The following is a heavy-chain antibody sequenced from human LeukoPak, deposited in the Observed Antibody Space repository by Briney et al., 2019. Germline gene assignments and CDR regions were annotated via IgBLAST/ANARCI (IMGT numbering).Heavy chain of an antibody. Sequence: GGSLRLSCATSGFMFKTYWVHWVRQAPGKGLVWVSRINNDGHSINYADSVKGRFTTSRDNAKNTLFLHMNSLRAEDTGVYYCARDNLEWGSVFDYWGQGTLVTVSS. D-gene: IGHD3-16*01. CDR3: ARDNLEWGSVFDY. CDR2: INNDGHSI. J-gene: IGHJ4*02. CDR1: GFMFKTYW. V-gene: IGHV3-74*01.